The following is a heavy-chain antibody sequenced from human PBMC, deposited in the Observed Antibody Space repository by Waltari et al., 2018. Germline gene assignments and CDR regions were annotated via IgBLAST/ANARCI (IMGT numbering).Heavy chain of an antibody. J-gene: IGHJ3*02. Sequence: QLQLQESGSGLVKPSQTLSLTCAVPCGSISSGGYSSSWTRQPPGKGLEWIWYIYHSGSTYYNPSLKSRVTISVDRSKNQFSLKLSAVTAADTAVYYCARAYGDLSRGDAFDIWGQGTMVTVSS. D-gene: IGHD4-17*01. CDR3: ARAYGDLSRGDAFDI. V-gene: IGHV4-30-2*01. CDR1: CGSISSGGYS. CDR2: IYHSGST.